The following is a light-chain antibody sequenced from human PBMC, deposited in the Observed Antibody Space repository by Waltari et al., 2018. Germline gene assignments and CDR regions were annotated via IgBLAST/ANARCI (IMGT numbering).Light chain of an antibody. V-gene: IGKV1-5*03. CDR3: QQYKTYPFS. CDR2: KAT. Sequence: DIHMTQSPSTLSASVGDRVTITCRASPSCSDQLAWYQQKPGKAPNLLIYKATTLQSGVPSRFSGSGSGTEFTLTISSLQPDDFATYYCQQYKTYPFSFGQGTKLEIK. CDR1: PSCSDQ. J-gene: IGKJ2*03.